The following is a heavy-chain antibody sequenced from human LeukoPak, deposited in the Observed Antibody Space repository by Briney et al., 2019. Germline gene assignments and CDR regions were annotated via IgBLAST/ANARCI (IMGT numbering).Heavy chain of an antibody. CDR1: GGTFSSYA. CDR2: IIPIFGTA. Sequence: SVKVSCKASGGTFSSYAISWVRQAPGQGLGWMGGIIPIFGTANYAQKFQGRVTITADKSTSTAYMELSSLRSEDTAVYYCARDLGGGGFDYWGQGTLVTVSS. V-gene: IGHV1-69*06. CDR3: ARDLGGGGFDY. J-gene: IGHJ4*02. D-gene: IGHD1-26*01.